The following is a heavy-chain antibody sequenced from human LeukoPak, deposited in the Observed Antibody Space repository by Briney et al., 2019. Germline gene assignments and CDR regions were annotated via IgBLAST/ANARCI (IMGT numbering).Heavy chain of an antibody. CDR1: GITFSSYW. CDR3: ARGGGLDV. Sequence: GGSLRLFCAASGITFSSYWMNWARQAPGKGLEWVASINHNGNVNYYVDSVKGRFTISRDNAKNSLYLQMSNLRAEDTAVYFCARGGGLDVWGQGATVTVSS. V-gene: IGHV3-7*03. CDR2: INHNGNVN. D-gene: IGHD3-16*01. J-gene: IGHJ6*02.